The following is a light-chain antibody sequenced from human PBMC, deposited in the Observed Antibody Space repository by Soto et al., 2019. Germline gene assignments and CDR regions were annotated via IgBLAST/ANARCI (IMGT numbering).Light chain of an antibody. CDR3: RSYPHSYTTV. CDR1: SSDVGAYIY. V-gene: IGLV2-14*03. Sequence: QSALTQPASVSGSPGQSITISCGGTSSDVGAYIYVSWYQQYPGKAPKLIIYEVNNRPSGVSGRFSGSKSDTTAYLTISGIPAEDEADYYCRSYPHSYTTVFGTGTNVTVL. J-gene: IGLJ1*01. CDR2: EVN.